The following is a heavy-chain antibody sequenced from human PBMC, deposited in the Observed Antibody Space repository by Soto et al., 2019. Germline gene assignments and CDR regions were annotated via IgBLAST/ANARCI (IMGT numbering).Heavy chain of an antibody. D-gene: IGHD2-2*01. CDR2: INHSGST. Sequence: QVQLQQWGAGLLKPSETLSLTCAVYNGSFSVYYWNWIRQAPGKGLEWIGEINHSGSTNYNPSLKSRVTISVDTSKNQFSLKLSSVTAADTAVYYCARDSTRRGACDIWGQGPMVSVSS. V-gene: IGHV4-34*01. CDR1: NGSFSVYY. J-gene: IGHJ3*02. CDR3: ARDSTRRGACDI.